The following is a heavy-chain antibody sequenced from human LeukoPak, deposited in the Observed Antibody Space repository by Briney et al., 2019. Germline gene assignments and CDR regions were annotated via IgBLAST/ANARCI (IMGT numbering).Heavy chain of an antibody. CDR1: GFTFSRYG. D-gene: IGHD3-10*01. Sequence: GRSLRLSCAASGFTFSRYGMRWVRQAPGKGLEWVVVTSYDGSNKQYVDSVKGRFTISRDNSKNMLYLEMNSLRAEDTGVYYCAKDRGAYYYDSMDVWGQGTTVTVSS. CDR3: AKDRGAYYYDSMDV. J-gene: IGHJ6*02. V-gene: IGHV3-30*18. CDR2: TSYDGSNK.